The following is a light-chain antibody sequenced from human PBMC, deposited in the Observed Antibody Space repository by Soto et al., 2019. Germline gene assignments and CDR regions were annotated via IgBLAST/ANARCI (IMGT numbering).Light chain of an antibody. CDR1: QTCRNNY. V-gene: IGKV3-20*01. Sequence: EFVLTQSPGTLSLSPGARATLSCRASQTCRNNYLAWYQQKPGQAPRLLIYDASSRATGIPDRFSGGGSGTDFTLTISRLEPEDFAVYYCQQFSSYPLTFGGGTKVDIK. CDR2: DAS. J-gene: IGKJ4*01. CDR3: QQFSSYPLT.